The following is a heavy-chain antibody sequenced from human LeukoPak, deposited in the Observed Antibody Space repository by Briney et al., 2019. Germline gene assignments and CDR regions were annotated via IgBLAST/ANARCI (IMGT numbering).Heavy chain of an antibody. CDR1: GFNFANHA. Sequence: GGSLRLSCAASGFNFANHAMSWVRQTPGKGLEWVSAISGGGDITYYADSVTGRFTISRDNSKDTLFLQMHSLRPGDTAVYCCVREDTPATANYWGQGTLVTISS. J-gene: IGHJ4*02. CDR3: VREDTPATANY. V-gene: IGHV3-23*01. CDR2: ISGGGDIT. D-gene: IGHD2-21*02.